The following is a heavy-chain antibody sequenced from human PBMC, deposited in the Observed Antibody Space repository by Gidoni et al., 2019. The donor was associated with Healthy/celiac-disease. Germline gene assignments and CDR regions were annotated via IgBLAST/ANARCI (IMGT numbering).Heavy chain of an antibody. D-gene: IGHD3-10*01. Sequence: QVQLQQWGAGLLKPSETLSLTCAVYGGSFSGYYWSWIRQPPGKGLEWIGEINHSGSTNYNPSLKSRVTISVDTFKNQFSLKLSSVTAADTAVYYCARGWDYYGSGSYYLDAFDIWGQGTMVTVSS. V-gene: IGHV4-34*01. CDR2: INHSGST. CDR1: GGSFSGYY. CDR3: ARGWDYYGSGSYYLDAFDI. J-gene: IGHJ3*02.